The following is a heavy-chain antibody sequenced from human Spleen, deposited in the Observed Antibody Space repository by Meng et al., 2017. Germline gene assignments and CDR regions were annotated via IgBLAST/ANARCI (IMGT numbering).Heavy chain of an antibody. J-gene: IGHJ1*01. CDR3: AETPVSSSWYVGNESFQH. Sequence: GSLRLSCGVSGCSISSYYWTWIRQPPGKGLEGFGYVDDSGSTKYNPSLRSRVTISVDTSKNQFSLKLSSVTAADTAVYYCAETPVSSSWYVGNESFQHWGQGTLVTVSS. CDR2: VDDSGST. CDR1: GCSISSYY. D-gene: IGHD6-13*01. V-gene: IGHV4-59*01.